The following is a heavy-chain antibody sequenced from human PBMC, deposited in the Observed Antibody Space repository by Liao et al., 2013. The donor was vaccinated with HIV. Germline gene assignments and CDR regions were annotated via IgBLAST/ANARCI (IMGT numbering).Heavy chain of an antibody. V-gene: IGHV4-34*01. CDR2: INHSGST. CDR3: ARGPSRRVPAAISRREYFQH. CDR1: GGSFSAYY. Sequence: QVQLQQWGAGLLKSSETLSLTCAVYGGSFSAYYWTWIRQPPGKGLEWIGEINHSGSTNYSPSLNSRVTISVDTSKNQFSLKLSSVTAADTAVYYCARGPSRRVPAAISRREYFQHWGQGTLVTVSS. D-gene: IGHD2-2*01. J-gene: IGHJ1*01.